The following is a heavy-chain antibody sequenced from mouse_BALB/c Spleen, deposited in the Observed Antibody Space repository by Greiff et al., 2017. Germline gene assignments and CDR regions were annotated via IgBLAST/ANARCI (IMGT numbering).Heavy chain of an antibody. D-gene: IGHD2-4*01. J-gene: IGHJ4*01. V-gene: IGHV10-1*02. CDR3: VRHGNMIRVSPYYAMDY. CDR2: IRSKSNNYAT. CDR1: GFTFNTYA. Sequence: EVKLMESGGGLVQPKGSLKLSCAASGFTFNTYAMNWVRQAPGKGLEWVARIRSKSNNYATYYADSVKDRFTISRDDSQSMLYLQMNNLKTEDTAMYYCVRHGNMIRVSPYYAMDYWGQGTSVTVSS.